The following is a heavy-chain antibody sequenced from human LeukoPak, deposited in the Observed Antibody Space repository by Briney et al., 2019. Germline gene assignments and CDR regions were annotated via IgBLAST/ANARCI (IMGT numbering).Heavy chain of an antibody. D-gene: IGHD5-12*01. CDR2: IKSDDT. V-gene: IGHV1-2*02. CDR3: AAHSATGYVFDYFDF. J-gene: IGHJ4*02. Sequence: VASVKVSCKTSGDTYSDYYIHWVRQAPGQGLEWMGRIKSDDTTYAPNFQGRVAMIKDTPISTAYMELSSLRSDDTAVYYCAAHSATGYVFDYFDFWGQGTQVIVSS. CDR1: GDTYSDYY.